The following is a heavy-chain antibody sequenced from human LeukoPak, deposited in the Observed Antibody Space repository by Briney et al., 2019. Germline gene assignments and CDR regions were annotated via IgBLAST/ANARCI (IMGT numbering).Heavy chain of an antibody. CDR1: GYTFTSYY. CDR2: INPSGGST. CDR3: ARDPYYYDSSGYYQFGP. D-gene: IGHD3-22*01. V-gene: IGHV1-46*01. J-gene: IGHJ5*02. Sequence: ASVKVSCKASGYTFTSYYMHWVRQAPGQGLEWMGIINPSGGSTSYAQKFQGRVTMTRDTSISTAYMELSRLRSDDTAVYYCARDPYYYDSSGYYQFGPWGQGTLVTVSS.